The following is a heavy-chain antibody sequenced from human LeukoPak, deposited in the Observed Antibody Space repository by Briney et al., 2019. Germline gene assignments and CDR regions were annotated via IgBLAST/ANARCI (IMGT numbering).Heavy chain of an antibody. Sequence: GGSLRLSCAASGFTFSSYAMHWVRQTPGKGLEWAAVISSDGNTKYYADSVEGRFTISRDNSNNTLYLQMDTLGADDTAIYYCARRRIVGSTDDAFDIWGQGTMVTLSS. D-gene: IGHD1-26*01. CDR1: GFTFSSYA. J-gene: IGHJ3*02. CDR2: ISSDGNTK. V-gene: IGHV3-30-3*01. CDR3: ARRRIVGSTDDAFDI.